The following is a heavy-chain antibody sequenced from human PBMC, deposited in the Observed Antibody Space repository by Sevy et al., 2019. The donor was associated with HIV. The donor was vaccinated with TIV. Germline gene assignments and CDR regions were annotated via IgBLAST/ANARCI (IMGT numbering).Heavy chain of an antibody. D-gene: IGHD4-17*01. V-gene: IGHV3-48*03. J-gene: IGHJ4*02. Sequence: GGSLRLSCVASGFTFSSYEMNWVRQAPGKGLEWVSYISNSGSDIHYSDSLRGRFTISRDNAKNPLFLQMNSLRAEDTAVYYCARDLPPSATTVAHFDYWGQGTLVTVSS. CDR2: ISNSGSDI. CDR3: ARDLPPSATTVAHFDY. CDR1: GFTFSSYE.